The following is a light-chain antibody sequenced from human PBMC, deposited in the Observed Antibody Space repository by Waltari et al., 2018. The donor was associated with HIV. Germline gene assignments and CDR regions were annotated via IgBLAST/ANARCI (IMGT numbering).Light chain of an antibody. CDR3: QQSNSIPQT. CDR2: LAT. J-gene: IGKJ2*01. V-gene: IGKV1-39*01. CDR1: PGINNF. Sequence: HLTQSPSPLSASVRDSVTITCRASPGINNFLKWYQQKPGGAPKLLIYLATTLHRGVPSSFSGSGSETDFTLTIDSLHAEDFATYFCQQSNSIPQTFGQGTNIEIK.